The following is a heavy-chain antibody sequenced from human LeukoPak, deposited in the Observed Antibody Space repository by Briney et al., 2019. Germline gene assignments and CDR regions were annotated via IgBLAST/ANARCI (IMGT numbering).Heavy chain of an antibody. CDR1: GGTFSSYA. D-gene: IGHD3-22*01. Sequence: SCKASGGTFSSYAMSWVRQAPGKGLEWVSAISGSGGSTYYADSVKGRFTISRDNSKNTLYLQMNSLRAEDTAVYYCAKGGITMIVVVIDRDAFDIWGQGTMVTVSS. CDR3: AKGGITMIVVVIDRDAFDI. J-gene: IGHJ3*02. V-gene: IGHV3-23*01. CDR2: ISGSGGST.